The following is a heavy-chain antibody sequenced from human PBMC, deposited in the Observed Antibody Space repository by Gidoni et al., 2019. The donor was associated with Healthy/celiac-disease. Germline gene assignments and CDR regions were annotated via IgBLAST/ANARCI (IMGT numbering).Heavy chain of an antibody. Sequence: QLQLQESGSGLVKPSQTLSLTCAVSGGSISSGGYSWSWIRPPPGKGLEWIGYIYHSGSTYYNPSLKSRVTISVDRSKNQFSLKLSSVTAADTAVYYCARGGEYSSSGYYYGMDVWGQGTTVTVSS. D-gene: IGHD6-6*01. CDR2: IYHSGST. CDR3: ARGGEYSSSGYYYGMDV. CDR1: GGSISSGGYS. V-gene: IGHV4-30-2*01. J-gene: IGHJ6*02.